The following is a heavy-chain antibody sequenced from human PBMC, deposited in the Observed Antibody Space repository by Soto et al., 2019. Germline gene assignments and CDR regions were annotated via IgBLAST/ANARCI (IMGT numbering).Heavy chain of an antibody. CDR2: VNWNAAGI. J-gene: IGHJ5*02. CDR1: GFTFDDYG. Sequence: GGSLRLSCATSGFTFDDYGMSWVRQVPGKGLEWVSGVNWNAAGIGYADSVKGRFTISRDNAKNSLYLQMNGLRDEDTAVYYCARDVSGLNWFDPWGQGTLVTVSS. CDR3: ARDVSGLNWFDP. D-gene: IGHD5-12*01. V-gene: IGHV3-20*04.